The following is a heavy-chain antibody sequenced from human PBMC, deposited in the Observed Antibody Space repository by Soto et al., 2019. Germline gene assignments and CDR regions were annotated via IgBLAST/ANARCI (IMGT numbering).Heavy chain of an antibody. V-gene: IGHV3-23*01. D-gene: IGHD2-15*01. J-gene: IGHJ4*02. Sequence: GGSLRLSCAASGFTFSSYAMSWVRQAPGKGLEWVSAISGSGGSTYYADSVKGRFTISRDNSKNTLYLQMNSLRAEDTAVYYCPLWCSGGSCYPPGWGQGTLVTVSS. CDR1: GFTFSSYA. CDR2: ISGSGGST. CDR3: PLWCSGGSCYPPG.